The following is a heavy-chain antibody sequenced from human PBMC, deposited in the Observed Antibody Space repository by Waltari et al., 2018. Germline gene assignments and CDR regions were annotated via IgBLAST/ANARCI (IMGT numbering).Heavy chain of an antibody. CDR1: GFTFSSYG. CDR2: IWYNGSNK. Sequence: QVQLVESGGGVVQPGRSLRLSCAASGFTFSSYGIHWVRQAPGKGLEWVAVIWYNGSNKFYADSVKGRFTISRDNSKNTLYLQMNSLRAEDTAVYYCAKEGSGWVSLDYWGQGTLVTVSS. J-gene: IGHJ4*02. D-gene: IGHD6-19*01. V-gene: IGHV3-33*06. CDR3: AKEGSGWVSLDY.